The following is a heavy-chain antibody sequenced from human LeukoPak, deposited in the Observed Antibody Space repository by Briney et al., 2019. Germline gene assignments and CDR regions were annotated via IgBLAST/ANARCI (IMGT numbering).Heavy chain of an antibody. D-gene: IGHD4-17*01. Sequence: GGSLRLSCAASGFTFSSYGMHWVRQAPGKGLEWVAFIRYDGSNKYYADSVKGRFTISRDNSKNTLYLQMNSLRAEDTAVYYCAKAFGTTATHLYGFDYWGQGTLVTVSS. CDR2: IRYDGSNK. J-gene: IGHJ4*02. V-gene: IGHV3-30*02. CDR1: GFTFSSYG. CDR3: AKAFGTTATHLYGFDY.